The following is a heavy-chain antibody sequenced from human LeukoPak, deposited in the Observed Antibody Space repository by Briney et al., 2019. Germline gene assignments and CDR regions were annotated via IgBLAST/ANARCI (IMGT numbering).Heavy chain of an antibody. J-gene: IGHJ5*02. Sequence: GGSLRLSCAASGFTFSSYGMHWVRQAPGKGLEWVAVIWYDGSNKYYADSVKGRFTISRDNSKNTLYLQMNSLRAEDTAVYYCAKDQGRHSSIWFDPWGQGTLVTVSS. V-gene: IGHV3-33*06. CDR2: IWYDGSNK. CDR1: GFTFSSYG. CDR3: AKDQGRHSSIWFDP. D-gene: IGHD6-13*01.